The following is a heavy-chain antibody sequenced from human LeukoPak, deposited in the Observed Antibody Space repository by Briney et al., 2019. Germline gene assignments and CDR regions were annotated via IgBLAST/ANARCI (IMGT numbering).Heavy chain of an antibody. D-gene: IGHD1-26*01. CDR3: ARGPIVGAIDY. CDR2: INHSGST. V-gene: IGHV4-34*01. J-gene: IGHJ4*02. CDR1: GFTFSSYA. Sequence: GSLRLSCAASGFTFSSYAMSWVRQAPGKGLEWIGEINHSGSTNYNPSLKSRVTISVDTSKNQFSLKLSSVTAADTAVYYCARGPIVGAIDYWGQGTLVTVSS.